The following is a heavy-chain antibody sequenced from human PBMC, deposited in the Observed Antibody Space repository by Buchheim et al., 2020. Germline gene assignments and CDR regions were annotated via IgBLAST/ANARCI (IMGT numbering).Heavy chain of an antibody. J-gene: IGHJ4*02. CDR1: GGSISSNNW. CDR3: ARAGIPDNFADY. D-gene: IGHD1-14*01. CDR2: ISLSGST. Sequence: QVQLQESGPGLVKPSGTLSLTCAVSGGSISSNNWWTWVRQPPGKGLEGIGEISLSGSTNYNPSLKSRVTISLDKSTNKFSPKLLSVTAADTAVYYCARAGIPDNFADYWGQGTL. V-gene: IGHV4-4*02.